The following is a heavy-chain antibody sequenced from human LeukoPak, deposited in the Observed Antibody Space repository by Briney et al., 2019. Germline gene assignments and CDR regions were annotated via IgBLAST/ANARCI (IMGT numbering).Heavy chain of an antibody. D-gene: IGHD6-25*01. Sequence: SVKVSCKASGYTFSGYYLHWVRQAPGQGLEWMGWINPNSGGTNCAQKFQGRVTMTRDTSISTAYMELSRVRSDATAVYYCARLAATQIGNFDSWGQGTLVTVSS. CDR2: INPNSGGT. CDR1: GYTFSGYY. CDR3: ARLAATQIGNFDS. V-gene: IGHV1-2*02. J-gene: IGHJ4*02.